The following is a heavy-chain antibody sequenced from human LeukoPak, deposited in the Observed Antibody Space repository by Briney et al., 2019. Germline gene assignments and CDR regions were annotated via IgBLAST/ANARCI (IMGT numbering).Heavy chain of an antibody. D-gene: IGHD4-11*01. CDR3: TIFRFLQSAESDY. Sequence: GESLKISCKGSGYSFTSYWIGWVRQMPGKGLEWMGIIYPGDSDTRYSPSFQGQVTISADKSISTAYLQWSSLKASDTAIYYCTIFRFLQSAESDYWGQGTLLTVSS. V-gene: IGHV5-51*01. CDR2: IYPGDSDT. J-gene: IGHJ4*02. CDR1: GYSFTSYW.